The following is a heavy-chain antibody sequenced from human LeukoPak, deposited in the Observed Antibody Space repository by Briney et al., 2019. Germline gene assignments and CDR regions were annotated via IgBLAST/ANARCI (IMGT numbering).Heavy chain of an antibody. CDR2: INHSGST. D-gene: IGHD6-13*01. CDR1: GGSFSGYY. J-gene: IGHJ4*02. CDR3: ARHGRPYSSSWYPKQSVFDY. V-gene: IGHV4-34*01. Sequence: PSETLSLTCAVYGGSFSGYYWSWIRQPPGKGLEWIGEINHSGSTNYNPSLKSRVTISVDTSKNQFSLKLSSVTAADTAVYYCARHGRPYSSSWYPKQSVFDYWGQGTLVTVSS.